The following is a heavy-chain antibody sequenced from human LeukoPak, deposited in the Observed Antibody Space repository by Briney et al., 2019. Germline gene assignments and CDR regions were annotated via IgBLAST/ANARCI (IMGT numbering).Heavy chain of an antibody. CDR3: AREDSSSWSFDY. CDR1: GGAFSSYA. D-gene: IGHD6-13*01. CDR2: IIPIFGTA. Sequence: ASVKVSCKASGGAFSSYAISWVRQAPGQGLEWMGGIIPIFGTANYAQKFQGRVTITADESTSIAYMELSSLRSEDTAVYYCAREDSSSWSFDYWGQGTLVTVSS. V-gene: IGHV1-69*13. J-gene: IGHJ4*02.